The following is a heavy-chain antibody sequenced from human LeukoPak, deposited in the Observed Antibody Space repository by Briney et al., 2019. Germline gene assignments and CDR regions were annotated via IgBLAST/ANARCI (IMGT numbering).Heavy chain of an antibody. D-gene: IGHD2-2*01. CDR2: MNTNSGNT. CDR1: GYTFTSYD. Sequence: GASVKVSCKASGYTFTSYDINWVRQATGQGLEWMGWMNTNSGNTGYAQKFQGRVTMTRNTSINTAYMELSSLRSEDTAVYYCARGRYCSSTSCFDYWGQGTLVTVSS. CDR3: ARGRYCSSTSCFDY. J-gene: IGHJ4*02. V-gene: IGHV1-8*01.